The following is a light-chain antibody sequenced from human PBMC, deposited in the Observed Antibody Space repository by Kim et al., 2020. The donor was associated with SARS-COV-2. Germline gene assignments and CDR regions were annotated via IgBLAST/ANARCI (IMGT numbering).Light chain of an antibody. CDR2: GAS. Sequence: SVAPGERVALSCRASQSVGGYLAWYQKKPGQAPRLLIYGASTRDSDIPARFTGRGSGTEFTLTISSLQSEDVAIYYCQQYKTWPLFGQGTKVDIK. V-gene: IGKV3-15*01. CDR3: QQYKTWPL. CDR1: QSVGGY. J-gene: IGKJ1*01.